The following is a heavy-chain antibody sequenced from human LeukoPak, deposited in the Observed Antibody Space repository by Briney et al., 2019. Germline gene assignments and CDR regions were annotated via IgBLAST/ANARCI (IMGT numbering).Heavy chain of an antibody. Sequence: PSETLSLTCIVSGGSISNYYWSWIRQPPGKGLEWIGYIYNSGSTNYDPSLKSRVTISVDTSKNQFSLKLSSVTAADTAVYYCARGYSLDYWGQGTLVTVSS. CDR1: GGSISNYY. CDR2: IYNSGST. J-gene: IGHJ4*02. V-gene: IGHV4-59*01. CDR3: ARGYSLDY. D-gene: IGHD5-18*01.